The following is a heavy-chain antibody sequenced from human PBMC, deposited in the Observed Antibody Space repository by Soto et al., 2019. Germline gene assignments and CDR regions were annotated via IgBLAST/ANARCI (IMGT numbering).Heavy chain of an antibody. CDR3: ARRGREYQFTN. CDR1: GGSINSGDYY. J-gene: IGHJ4*02. D-gene: IGHD2-2*01. CDR2: IYYTGDT. Sequence: SETLSLTCTVSGGSINSGDYYWSWIRQPPGKGLEWIGYIYYTGDTYYKPSLKSRVTISVDTSKNQFSLKLSSVTAADTAVYYCARRGREYQFTNWGRGTLVTVSS. V-gene: IGHV4-30-4*01.